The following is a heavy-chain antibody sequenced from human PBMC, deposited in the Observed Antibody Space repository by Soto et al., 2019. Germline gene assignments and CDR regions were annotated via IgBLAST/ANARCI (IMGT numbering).Heavy chain of an antibody. CDR3: ARGEGGPRWGSIDY. V-gene: IGHV1-2*04. CDR2: INPNSGGT. Sequence: QVQLVQSGAEVKKPGASVKVSCKASGYTFTGYYMHWVRQAPGQGLEWMGWINPNSGGTNYQGWVTMTRDTCISTAYMELSRLRSDDTAVYYCARGEGGPRWGSIDYWGQGTLVTVSS. D-gene: IGHD2-21*01. CDR1: GYTFTGYY. J-gene: IGHJ4*02.